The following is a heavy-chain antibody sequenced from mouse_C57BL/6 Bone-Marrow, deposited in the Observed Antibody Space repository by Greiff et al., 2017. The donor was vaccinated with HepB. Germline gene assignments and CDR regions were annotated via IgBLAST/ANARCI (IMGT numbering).Heavy chain of an antibody. V-gene: IGHV5-4*03. J-gene: IGHJ2*02. Sequence: EVKLVESGGGLVKPGGSLKLSCAASGFTFSSYAMSWVRQTPEKWLEWVASISDGGSYTYYPDNVKGRFTISRDNAKNHLYLQMSNLKSEDTAMYYCAREEEGNWEEYFDYWGQGTSLTVSS. D-gene: IGHD4-1*02. CDR3: AREEEGNWEEYFDY. CDR2: ISDGGSYT. CDR1: GFTFSSYA.